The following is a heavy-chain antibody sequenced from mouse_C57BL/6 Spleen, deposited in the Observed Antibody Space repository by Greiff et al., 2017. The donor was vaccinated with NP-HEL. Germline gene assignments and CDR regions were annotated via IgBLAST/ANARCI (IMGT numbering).Heavy chain of an antibody. V-gene: IGHV1-19*01. CDR1: GYTFTDYY. J-gene: IGHJ4*01. CDR3: ATTVDYYYAMDY. Sequence: VQLQESGPVLVKPGASVKMSCKASGYTFTDYYMNWVKQSHGKSLEWIGVINPYNGGTSYNQKFKGKATLTVDKSSSTAYMELNSLTSEDSAVYYCATTVDYYYAMDYWGQGTSVTVSS. CDR2: INPYNGGT. D-gene: IGHD1-1*01.